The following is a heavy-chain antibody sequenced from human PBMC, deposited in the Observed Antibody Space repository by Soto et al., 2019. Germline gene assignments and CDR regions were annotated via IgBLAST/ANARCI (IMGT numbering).Heavy chain of an antibody. J-gene: IGHJ5*02. CDR2: IYYSGNT. V-gene: IGHV4-30-4*01. CDR1: GDSISTADYY. D-gene: IGHD5-12*01. Sequence: SETLSLTCTVSGDSISTADYYWNWIRQPPGKGLEWIGYIYYSGNTYYIPSLKSRVTISVDTSKNQISLKLNSVTAADTAVYYCARAIYRPPSFSDSSGQATFGTLSS. CDR3: ARAIYRPPSFSDS.